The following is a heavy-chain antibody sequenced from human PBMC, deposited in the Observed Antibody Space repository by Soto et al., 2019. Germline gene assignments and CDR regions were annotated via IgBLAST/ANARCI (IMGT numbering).Heavy chain of an antibody. CDR3: AKDRRGTERYFDY. J-gene: IGHJ4*02. D-gene: IGHD3-16*01. V-gene: IGHV3-30*18. CDR1: GFTFSSYG. Sequence: QVQLVESGGGVVQPGRSLRLSCAASGFTFSSYGMHWVRQAPGKGLEWVALISYDGRNQYYADSVKGRFTISRDNSENTLYLQINILRADDTAVYYGAKDRRGTERYFDYWGQGTLVTVSS. CDR2: ISYDGRNQ.